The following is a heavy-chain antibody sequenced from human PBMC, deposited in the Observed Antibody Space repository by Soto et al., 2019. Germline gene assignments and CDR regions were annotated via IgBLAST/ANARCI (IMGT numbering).Heavy chain of an antibody. Sequence: GGSLRLSCAASGFTFSSYAMSWVRQAPGKGLEWVAIIWYDGSNDYYVDSVKGRFTISRDNSKNTLSLQMNSLRAEDTAVYYCARDRWEFQLFYYGLDVWGQGTTVTVSS. J-gene: IGHJ6*02. CDR1: GFTFSSYA. V-gene: IGHV3-33*08. D-gene: IGHD1-26*01. CDR3: ARDRWEFQLFYYGLDV. CDR2: IWYDGSND.